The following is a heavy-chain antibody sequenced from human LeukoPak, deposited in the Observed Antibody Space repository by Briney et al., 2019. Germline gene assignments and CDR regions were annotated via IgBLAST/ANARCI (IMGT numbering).Heavy chain of an antibody. J-gene: IGHJ6*04. D-gene: IGHD3-10*01. V-gene: IGHV1-58*01. CDR3: AADYDYYGSGSYYGNYYYGIDV. CDR2: IVVGSGNT. Sequence: GASVKVSCKASGFTFTSSAVQWVRQARGQRLEWIGWIVVGSGNTNYAQKFQERVTITRDMSTSTAYMELSSLRSEDTAVYYCAADYDYYGSGSYYGNYYYGIDVWGKGTTVTVSS. CDR1: GFTFTSSA.